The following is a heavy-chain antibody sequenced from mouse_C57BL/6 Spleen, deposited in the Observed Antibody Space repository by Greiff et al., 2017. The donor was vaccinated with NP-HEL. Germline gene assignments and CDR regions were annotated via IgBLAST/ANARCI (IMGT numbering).Heavy chain of an antibody. CDR2: IDPSDSYT. CDR1: GYTFTSYW. Sequence: VQLQQPGAELVKPGASVKLSCKASGYTFTSYWMQWVKQRPGQGLEWIGEIDPSDSYTNYNQKFKGKATLTVDTSSSTAYMQLSSLTSEDSAVYYCARWGNSYYYAMDYWGQGTSVTVSS. CDR3: ARWGNSYYYAMDY. J-gene: IGHJ4*01. V-gene: IGHV1-50*01. D-gene: IGHD2-1*01.